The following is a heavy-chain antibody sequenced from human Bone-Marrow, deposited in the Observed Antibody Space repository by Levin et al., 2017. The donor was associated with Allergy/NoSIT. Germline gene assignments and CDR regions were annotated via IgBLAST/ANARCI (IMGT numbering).Heavy chain of an antibody. J-gene: IGHJ4*02. D-gene: IGHD1-14*01. V-gene: IGHV3-53*01. CDR3: ARLNHGHFFDY. CDR2: IYTGGTT. CDR1: GFTFASNF. Sequence: PGGSLRLSCGASGFTFASNFMAWVRQAPGKGLEWVSLIYTGGTTHYADSVKGRFTISRDNSKSTLFLDMSGLRVEDTALYYCARLNHGHFFDYWGQGTLVTVSS.